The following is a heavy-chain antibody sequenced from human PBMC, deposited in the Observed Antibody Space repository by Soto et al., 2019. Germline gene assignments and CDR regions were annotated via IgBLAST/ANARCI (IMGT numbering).Heavy chain of an antibody. V-gene: IGHV1-18*04. CDR1: GYTFTSYG. CDR2: ISAYNGNT. Sequence: QVQLVQSGAEVKKPGASVKVSCKASGYTFTSYGISWVRQAPGQGLEWMGWISAYNGNTNYAQKLQGRVTMTTDTSTSTAYMERRSLGSDDTAVYYWGGTLGRVRGGGWFDPWGQGTLVTVSS. J-gene: IGHJ5*02. D-gene: IGHD3-10*01. CDR3: GGTLGRVRGGGWFDP.